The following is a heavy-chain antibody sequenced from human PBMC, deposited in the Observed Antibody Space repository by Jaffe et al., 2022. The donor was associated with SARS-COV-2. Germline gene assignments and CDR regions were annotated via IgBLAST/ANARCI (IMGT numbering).Heavy chain of an antibody. Sequence: EVQLVESGGGLVQPGGSLRVSCTASGFTFSNYAMSWVRQAPGKGLEWVSAISGSGGSTYYADSVKGRFTISRDNSKNTLYLQMNSLRAEDTAVYYCAKEGSGSLYYMEVWGKGTTVTVSS. CDR1: GFTFSNYA. J-gene: IGHJ6*03. V-gene: IGHV3-23*04. D-gene: IGHD3-10*01. CDR3: AKEGSGSLYYMEV. CDR2: ISGSGGST.